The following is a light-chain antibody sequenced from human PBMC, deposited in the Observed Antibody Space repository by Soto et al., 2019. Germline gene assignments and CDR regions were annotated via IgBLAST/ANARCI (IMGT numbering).Light chain of an antibody. CDR1: PSVSGSN. J-gene: IGKJ1*01. CDR3: QHYGRSLWT. Sequence: EIVLTQSPGTLSLSPGERATLSCRASPSVSGSNLAWYQQKPGQAPRLLIYDASSRATDIPDRFSGSGSGTDFTLTISRLEPEDFAVYYCQHYGRSLWTFGQGTKVDI. V-gene: IGKV3-20*01. CDR2: DAS.